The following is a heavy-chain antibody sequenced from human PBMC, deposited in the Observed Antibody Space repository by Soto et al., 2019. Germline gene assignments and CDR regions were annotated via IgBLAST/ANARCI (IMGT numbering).Heavy chain of an antibody. CDR3: ARASGIAVAGPFDY. Sequence: SETLSLTCSVSGGTINSGDYFWSWIRQPPGKGLEWIGSIFYTGSTYYSPSLKSRASMSMDTSKNLFSLRLRSLTAADTAVYYCARASGIAVAGPFDYWGQGTLVTVSS. CDR1: GGTINSGDYF. CDR2: IFYTGST. J-gene: IGHJ4*02. V-gene: IGHV4-30-4*01. D-gene: IGHD6-19*01.